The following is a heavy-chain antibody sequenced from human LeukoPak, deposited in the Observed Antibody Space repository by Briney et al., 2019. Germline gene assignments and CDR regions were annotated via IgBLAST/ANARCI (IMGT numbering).Heavy chain of an antibody. V-gene: IGHV3-23*01. CDR2: ISGSGGGT. J-gene: IGHJ6*02. CDR1: GFTFSSYA. Sequence: PGGSLRLSCAASGFTFSSYAMSWVRQAPGKGLEWVSAISGSGGGTYYADSVKGRFTISRDNSKNTVYLQMNSLRAEDTAVYYCARGNYHAMDVWGQGTTVTVSS. CDR3: ARGNYHAMDV.